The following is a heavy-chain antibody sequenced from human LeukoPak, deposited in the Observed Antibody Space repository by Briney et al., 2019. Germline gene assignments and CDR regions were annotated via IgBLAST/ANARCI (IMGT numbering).Heavy chain of an antibody. Sequence: GGSLRLSCTASGFTFSSYGMHWVRQAPGKGLEWVAVISYDGSNKYYADSVKGRFTISRDNSKNTLYLQMNSLRAEDTAVYYCAKPPHEPRGDYEGYFDYWGQGTLVTVSS. CDR2: ISYDGSNK. CDR1: GFTFSSYG. CDR3: AKPPHEPRGDYEGYFDY. V-gene: IGHV3-30*18. D-gene: IGHD4-17*01. J-gene: IGHJ4*02.